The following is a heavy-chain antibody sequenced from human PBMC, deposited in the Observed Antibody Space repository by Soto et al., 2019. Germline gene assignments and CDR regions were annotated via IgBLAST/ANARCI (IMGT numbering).Heavy chain of an antibody. D-gene: IGHD3-10*01. J-gene: IGHJ4*02. CDR1: GYTFTRSA. CDR3: ARDIPRRGVLDY. V-gene: IGHV1-3*01. CDR2: INAGNGNT. Sequence: ASVKVSCKASGYTFTRSALPWVRQAPGQRLEWMGWINAGNGNTKYSQKFQGRVTITRDPSASTAYMELSSLRSEDTAVYDCARDIPRRGVLDYWGQGTLVTVSS.